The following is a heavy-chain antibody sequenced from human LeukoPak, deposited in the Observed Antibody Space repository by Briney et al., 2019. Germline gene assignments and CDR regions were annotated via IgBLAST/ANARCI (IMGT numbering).Heavy chain of an antibody. V-gene: IGHV1-69*13. CDR1: GGIFSSHA. CDR3: ARRSGPYYYYMDV. D-gene: IGHD3-3*01. J-gene: IGHJ6*03. CDR2: IIPIFGTA. Sequence: SVKVSCKASGGIFSSHAISWVRQAPGQGLEWMGGIIPIFGTANYAQKFQGRATITADESTSTAYMELSSLRSEDTAVYHCARRSGPYYYYMDVWGKGTTVTVSS.